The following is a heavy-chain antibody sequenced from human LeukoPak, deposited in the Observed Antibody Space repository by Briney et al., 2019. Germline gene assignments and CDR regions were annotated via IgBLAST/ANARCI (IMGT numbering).Heavy chain of an antibody. CDR3: AKAPVEYCSGDICYSLDY. D-gene: IGHD2-15*01. CDR2: ISGSGAST. J-gene: IGHJ4*02. Sequence: GGSLRLSCAASGFTFSSYAMSWVRQAPGKGLEWVSAISGSGASTYHADSVKGRFTISRDNSKNTLYLQMNSLRSEDTAVYYCAKAPVEYCSGDICYSLDYWGQGTLVTVSS. CDR1: GFTFSSYA. V-gene: IGHV3-23*01.